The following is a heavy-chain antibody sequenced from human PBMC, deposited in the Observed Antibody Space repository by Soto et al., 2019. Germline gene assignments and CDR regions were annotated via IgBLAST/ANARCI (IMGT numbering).Heavy chain of an antibody. V-gene: IGHV4-59*01. J-gene: IGHJ4*02. CDR1: GGSISGYY. Sequence: SETLFLTCTVSGGSISGYYWSWIRQPPGKGLEWIGYMYNTGSTVYNPSFKSRVTISVDTSKNQFSLKLSSVTAADTAVYYCARSDGRYWGQGTLVTVSS. CDR3: ARSDGRY. CDR2: MYNTGST.